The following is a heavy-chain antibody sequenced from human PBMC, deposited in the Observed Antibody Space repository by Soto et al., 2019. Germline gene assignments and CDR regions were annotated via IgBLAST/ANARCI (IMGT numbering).Heavy chain of an antibody. V-gene: IGHV4-34*01. CDR1: GGSFSGYY. CDR3: AGGDGTSSGYGGGWFKPRHFDY. J-gene: IGHJ4*02. CDR2: INHSGST. D-gene: IGHD6-13*01. Sequence: QVQLQQWGAGLLKPSETLSLTCAVYGGSFSGYYWSWIRQPPGKGLEWIGEINHSGSTNYNPSLKSRVTIPVDTPKTQFSLKLSSVPAAAGAVYYWAGGDGTSSGYGGGWFKPRHFDYWGQGTLVTVSS.